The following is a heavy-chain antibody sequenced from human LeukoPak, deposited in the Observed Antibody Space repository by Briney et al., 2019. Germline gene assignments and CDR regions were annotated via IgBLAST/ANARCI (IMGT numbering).Heavy chain of an antibody. CDR2: IKQDGSEK. J-gene: IGHJ4*02. D-gene: IGHD4-17*01. CDR1: GFTFSRYW. V-gene: IGHV3-7*01. Sequence: QPGGSLRLSCAASGFTFSRYWMTWVRQAPGKGLEWVANIKQDGSEKYYADSVKGRFTISRDNAKNSLYLQMNSLRAEDTAVYYCARDDGDNAYDYWGQGTLVTVSS. CDR3: ARDDGDNAYDY.